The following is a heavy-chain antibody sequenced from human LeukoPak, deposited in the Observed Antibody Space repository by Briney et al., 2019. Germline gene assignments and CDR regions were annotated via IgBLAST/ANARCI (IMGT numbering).Heavy chain of an antibody. V-gene: IGHV4-61*01. CDR3: ARETYYYGMDV. CDR1: GASVSSGSYY. J-gene: IGHJ6*02. CDR2: IYYSGST. Sequence: SETLSLTCTVSGASVSSGSYYWSWIRQPPGKGLEWIGYIYYSGSTNYNPSLKSRVTISVDTSKNQFSLKLSSVTAADTAVYYCARETYYYGMDVWGQGTTVTVSS.